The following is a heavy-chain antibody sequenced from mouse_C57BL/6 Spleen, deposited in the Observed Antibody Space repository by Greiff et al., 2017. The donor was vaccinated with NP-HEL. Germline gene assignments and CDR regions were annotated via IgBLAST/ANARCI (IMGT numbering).Heavy chain of an antibody. CDR3: ARPPFFAY. J-gene: IGHJ3*01. V-gene: IGHV5-17*01. Sequence: EVKVVESGGGLVKPGGSLKLSCAASGFTFSDYGMHWVRQAPEKGLEWVAYISSGSSTIYYADTVKGRFTISRDNAKNTLFLQMTSLRSEDTAMYYCARPPFFAYWGQGTLVTVSA. CDR2: ISSGSSTI. CDR1: GFTFSDYG.